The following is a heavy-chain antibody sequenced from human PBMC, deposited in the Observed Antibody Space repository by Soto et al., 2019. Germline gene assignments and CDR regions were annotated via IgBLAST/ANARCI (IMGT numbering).Heavy chain of an antibody. CDR3: ATDSMSPSSTGIAAAGPFDI. D-gene: IGHD6-13*01. V-gene: IGHV1-69*04. CDR1: GGTFSSYT. J-gene: IGHJ3*02. CDR2: IIPILGIA. Sequence: ASVKVSCKASGGTFSSYTISWVRQAPGQGLEWMGRIIPILGIANYAQKFQGRVTITADKSTSTAYMELSSLRSEDTAVYYCATDSMSPSSTGIAAAGPFDIWGQGTMVTVSS.